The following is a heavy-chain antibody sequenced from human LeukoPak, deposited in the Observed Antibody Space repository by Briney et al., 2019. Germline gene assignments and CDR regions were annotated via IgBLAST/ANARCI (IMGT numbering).Heavy chain of an antibody. D-gene: IGHD3-10*01. CDR2: ISTYNGHT. V-gene: IGHV1-18*04. CDR1: GYTFSSYA. Sequence: PGASVKVSCKASGYTFSSYAIGWVRQAPGQGLELMGWISTYNGHTSAAQNLQDRVTMTTDTSTSTAYLEVRSLRSDDTAVYYCARPDYYGSGNYYRGYYFDSWGQGTLVTVSS. CDR3: ARPDYYGSGNYYRGYYFDS. J-gene: IGHJ4*02.